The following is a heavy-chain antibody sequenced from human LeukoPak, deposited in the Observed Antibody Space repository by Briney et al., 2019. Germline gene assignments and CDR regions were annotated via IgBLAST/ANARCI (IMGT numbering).Heavy chain of an antibody. Sequence: GGSLRLSCTASGSTFGDYAMSWVRQAPGKGLEWVGFIRSRTHGGTTEFAAPVKDRFSISRDDSKRIAYLQMNSLKTEDTAVYYCTRDGIPETNWSGYYIDYWGQGTLVTVSS. V-gene: IGHV3-49*04. J-gene: IGHJ4*02. CDR2: IRSRTHGGTT. CDR3: TRDGIPETNWSGYYIDY. CDR1: GSTFGDYA. D-gene: IGHD3-3*01.